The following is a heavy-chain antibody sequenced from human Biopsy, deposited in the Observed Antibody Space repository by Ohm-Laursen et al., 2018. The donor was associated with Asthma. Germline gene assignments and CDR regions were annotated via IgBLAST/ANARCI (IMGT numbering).Heavy chain of an antibody. CDR1: GYNFISFA. D-gene: IGHD3-9*01. CDR2: VNTGNGDT. V-gene: IGHV1-3*04. Sequence: EASVKVFCKVSGYNFISFAIHWVRQAPGQRLEWMGWVNTGNGDTKYSQKFQGRVTITRDTSASTAYMELRSLRSEDTATYYCARTYYDFLTGQVKDVFGVWGQGTMVTVSS. J-gene: IGHJ3*01. CDR3: ARTYYDFLTGQVKDVFGV.